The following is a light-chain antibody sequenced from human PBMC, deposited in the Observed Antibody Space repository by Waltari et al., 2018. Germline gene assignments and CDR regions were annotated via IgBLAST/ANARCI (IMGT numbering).Light chain of an antibody. CDR3: QQRKFWPPRT. V-gene: IGKV3-11*01. J-gene: IGKJ4*01. CDR2: DAS. CDR1: RDVGIY. Sequence: EVVLTQSPATLSLSPGDRPTLSCRASRDVGIYLAWYQQRPGPPPRLLIYDASNRATDNTARFGGSGSGTDVTLTISSLEPEDFAVDYCQQRKFWPPRTFGGGTKVEIK.